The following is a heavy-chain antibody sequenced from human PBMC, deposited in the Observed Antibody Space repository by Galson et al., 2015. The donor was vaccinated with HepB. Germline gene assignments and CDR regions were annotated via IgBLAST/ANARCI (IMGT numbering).Heavy chain of an antibody. CDR2: INRSGST. CDR1: GGSFSGYY. D-gene: IGHD3-22*01. J-gene: IGHJ4*02. Sequence: ETLSLTCAVYGGSFSGYYWSWIRQPPGKGLEWIGEINRSGSTNYNPSLKSRVTISVDTSKNQFSLKLRSVTAADTAVYYCARGRYYDNSGRFYFDYWGQGTLVTVSS. CDR3: ARGRYYDNSGRFYFDY. V-gene: IGHV4-34*01.